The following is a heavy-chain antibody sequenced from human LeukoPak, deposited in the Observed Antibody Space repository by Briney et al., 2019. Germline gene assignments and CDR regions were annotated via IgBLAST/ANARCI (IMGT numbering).Heavy chain of an antibody. CDR3: AIVRDIVVVVATKEFDY. CDR1: GFTSSSYG. D-gene: IGHD2-15*01. CDR2: ISYDGSNK. V-gene: IGHV3-33*05. J-gene: IGHJ4*02. Sequence: GGSLRLSCAASGFTSSSYGMHWIRQAPGKGPEWVAVISYDGSNKYYADSVKGRFTISGDNSKNTLYLQMNSLRAEDTAVYYCAIVRDIVVVVATKEFDYWGQGTLVTVSS.